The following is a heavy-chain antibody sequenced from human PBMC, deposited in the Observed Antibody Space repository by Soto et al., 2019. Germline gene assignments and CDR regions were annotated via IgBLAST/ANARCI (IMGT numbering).Heavy chain of an antibody. Sequence: VASVKVSCKASGYTFTGYYMHWVRQAPGQGLEWMGWINPNSGGTNYAQKFQGRVTMTRDTSISTAYMELSRLRSDDTAVYYCARSEQATYYYDSSGYYSRFDYWGQGTLVTVSS. CDR2: INPNSGGT. J-gene: IGHJ4*02. D-gene: IGHD3-22*01. CDR3: ARSEQATYYYDSSGYYSRFDY. V-gene: IGHV1-2*02. CDR1: GYTFTGYY.